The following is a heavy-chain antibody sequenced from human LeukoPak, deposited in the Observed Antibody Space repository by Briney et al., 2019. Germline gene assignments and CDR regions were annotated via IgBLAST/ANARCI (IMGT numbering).Heavy chain of an antibody. CDR3: ARYDFNKFFDY. D-gene: IGHD3-3*01. CDR2: IYYSGST. V-gene: IGHV4-59*01. CDR1: GGSISSYY. Sequence: SETLSLTCTVSGGSISSYYWSWIRQPAGKGLEWIGYIYYSGSTNYNPSLKSRVTMSVDTSKNQFSLKLSSVTAADTAVYYCARYDFNKFFDYWGQGTLVTVSS. J-gene: IGHJ4*02.